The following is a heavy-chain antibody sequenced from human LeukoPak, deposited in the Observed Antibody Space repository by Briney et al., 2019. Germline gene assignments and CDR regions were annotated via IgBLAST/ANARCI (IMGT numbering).Heavy chain of an antibody. V-gene: IGHV4-31*03. J-gene: IGHJ6*02. CDR2: IYYSGST. Sequence: PSETLSLTCTVSGGSISSGGYYWSWLRQHPGKGLEWIGYIYYSGSTYYNPSLKSRVTISVDTSKNQFSLKLSSVTAADTAVYYCAKVGRTVTTKGGGMDVWGQGTTVTVSS. D-gene: IGHD4-17*01. CDR3: AKVGRTVTTKGGGMDV. CDR1: GGSISSGGYY.